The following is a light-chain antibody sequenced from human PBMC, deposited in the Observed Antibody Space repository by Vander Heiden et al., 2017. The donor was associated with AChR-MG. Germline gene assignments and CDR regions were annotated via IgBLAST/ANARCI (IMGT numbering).Light chain of an antibody. CDR2: EAT. V-gene: IGKV1-39*01. Sequence: DIEMTQSPSSLSASVGDRVTITCRAGQSINSDLNWYQHKPGKAPKLLSSEATTVQSGVPSRFSGSGSGTEFTLTISSLQPEDLATYYCQQSATTSFTFGPGTRVDI. CDR3: QQSATTSFT. J-gene: IGKJ3*01. CDR1: QSINSD.